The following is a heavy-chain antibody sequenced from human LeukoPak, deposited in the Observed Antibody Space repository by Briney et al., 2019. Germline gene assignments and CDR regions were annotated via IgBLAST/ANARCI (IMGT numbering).Heavy chain of an antibody. CDR2: ISRTGDSI. J-gene: IGHJ4*02. CDR3: ARGPYSSNWYVDY. CDR1: GFTLSSYE. V-gene: IGHV3-48*03. Sequence: GGSLRLSCAASGFTLSSYEMNWVRLAPGKGLEWISYISRTGDSIYYADSVKGRFTISRDSAKNSLYLQMNSLRAEDTAVYYCARGPYSSNWYVDYWGQGTLVTVSS. D-gene: IGHD6-13*01.